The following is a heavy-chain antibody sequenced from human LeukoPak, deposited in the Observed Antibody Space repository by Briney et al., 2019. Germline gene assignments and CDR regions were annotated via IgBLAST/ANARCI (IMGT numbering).Heavy chain of an antibody. J-gene: IGHJ4*02. Sequence: SETLSLTCTVSGGSISSYYWSWIRQPPGKGQEWIGYIYYSGSTNYNPSLKSRVTISVDTSKNQFSLKLSSVTAADTAVYYCARGRWSRDGYNYDYWGQGTLVTVSS. CDR2: IYYSGST. D-gene: IGHD5-24*01. V-gene: IGHV4-59*01. CDR1: GGSISSYY. CDR3: ARGRWSRDGYNYDY.